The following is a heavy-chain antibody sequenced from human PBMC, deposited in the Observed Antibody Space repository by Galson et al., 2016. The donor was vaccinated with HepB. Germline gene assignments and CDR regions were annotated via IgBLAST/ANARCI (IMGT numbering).Heavy chain of an antibody. CDR3: ARDLKGRQLVPGRYYYYMDV. J-gene: IGHJ6*03. D-gene: IGHD6-6*01. CDR1: GGSISSTSYY. V-gene: IGHV4-39*02. CDR2: IYFSGST. Sequence: TLSLTCTVSGGSISSTSYYWGWIRQPPGKGLEWIGSIYFSGSTYFNPSLKSRVTISVDTSKNQFSLKLSSVTAADTAVYYCARDLKGRQLVPGRYYYYMDVWGKGTTVTVSS.